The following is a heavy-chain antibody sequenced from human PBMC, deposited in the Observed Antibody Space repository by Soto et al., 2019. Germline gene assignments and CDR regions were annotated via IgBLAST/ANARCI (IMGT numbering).Heavy chain of an antibody. J-gene: IGHJ5*02. CDR1: GFPFSGYG. CDR3: ARDGPDGGTSRAFSDH. D-gene: IGHD2-2*01. Sequence: GGSLRLSCATSGFPFSGYGMHWVRQAPGKGLEWVAVILYDASYKWHADSVKGRFTVSRDNSNSIQFLQMNNLRVEDTAVYYCARDGPDGGTSRAFSDHWGQGTLVTVSS. V-gene: IGHV3-33*01. CDR2: ILYDASYK.